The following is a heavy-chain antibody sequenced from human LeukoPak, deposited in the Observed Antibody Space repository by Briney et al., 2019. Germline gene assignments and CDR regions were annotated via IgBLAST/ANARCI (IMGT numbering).Heavy chain of an antibody. D-gene: IGHD4-17*01. CDR2: ISYDGSNK. V-gene: IGHV3-30-3*01. CDR1: GFTFSSYA. CDR3: AKVGYGDHLDY. Sequence: GRSLRLSCAASGFTFSSYAMHWVRQAPGKGLEWVAVISYDGSNKYYADSVKGRFTISRDNSKNTLYLQMNSLRAEDTAVYYCAKVGYGDHLDYWGQGTLVTVSS. J-gene: IGHJ4*02.